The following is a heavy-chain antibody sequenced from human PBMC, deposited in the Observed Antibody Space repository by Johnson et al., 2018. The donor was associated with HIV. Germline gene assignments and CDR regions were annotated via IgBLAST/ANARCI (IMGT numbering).Heavy chain of an antibody. CDR3: ARVRGGAILVDAFDI. J-gene: IGHJ3*02. CDR1: GFTFSSYA. D-gene: IGHD3-3*01. Sequence: QVQLVESGGGVVQPGRSLRLSCAASGFTFSSYAMHWVRQAPGKGLEWVAVISYDGSNKYYADSVKGRFTISRDNSKNTLYLQMNSLRAEDTAVYYCARVRGGAILVDAFDILGPGTMVTVSS. V-gene: IGHV3-30*04. CDR2: ISYDGSNK.